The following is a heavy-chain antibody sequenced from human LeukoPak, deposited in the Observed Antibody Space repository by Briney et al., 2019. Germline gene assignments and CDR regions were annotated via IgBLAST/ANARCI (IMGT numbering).Heavy chain of an antibody. CDR3: ARDQAESGWYYFDY. D-gene: IGHD6-19*01. CDR2: INPNSGGT. CDR1: GYTFTGYY. Sequence: GASVKVSCKASGYTFTGYYMHWVRQAPGQGLDWMGWINPNSGGTNYAQKFQGRVNMTRDTSISTAYMELSRLRSDDTAVYYCARDQAESGWYYFDYWGQGTLVTVSS. J-gene: IGHJ4*02. V-gene: IGHV1-2*02.